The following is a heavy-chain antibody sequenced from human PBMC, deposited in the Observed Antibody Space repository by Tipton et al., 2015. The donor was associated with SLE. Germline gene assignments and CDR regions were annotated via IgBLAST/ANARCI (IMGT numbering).Heavy chain of an antibody. CDR3: ASWGPIVYYYYYMDV. J-gene: IGHJ6*03. D-gene: IGHD3-16*01. Sequence: TLSLTCTVSGGSISTYYWSWIRQPPGKGLEWIGYIYYSGTTNSNPSLKSRVTISVDTSKNQFSLKLTSVTAADTAVYYCASWGPIVYYYYYMDVWGKGTTVTVSS. CDR2: IYYSGTT. CDR1: GGSISTYY. V-gene: IGHV4-59*01.